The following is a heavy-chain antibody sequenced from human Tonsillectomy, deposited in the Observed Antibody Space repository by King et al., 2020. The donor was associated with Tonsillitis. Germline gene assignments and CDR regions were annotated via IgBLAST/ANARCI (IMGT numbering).Heavy chain of an antibody. CDR1: GGSISRYY. J-gene: IGHJ4*02. CDR2: IFYTGST. CDR3: AREIATTWGGFDY. Sequence: VQLQESGPGLVKPSETLSLTCSISGGSISRYYWSWIRQPPGKGLEWIGYIFYTGSTNYNPSLKSRVTMSLDTSKNQFSLNLSSVTAADTAVYYCAREIATTWGGFDYWGQGTLVTVSS. V-gene: IGHV4-59*01. D-gene: IGHD1-1*01.